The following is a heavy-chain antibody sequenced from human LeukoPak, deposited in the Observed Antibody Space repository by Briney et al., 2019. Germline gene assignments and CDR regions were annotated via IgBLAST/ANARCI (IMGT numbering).Heavy chain of an antibody. Sequence: SETLSLTCAVYGGSFSGYYWGWLRQPPGKGLEWIGSIYYSGSTYYNPSLKSRVTISVDTSKNQFFLKLSSVTAADTAVYYCAREGDRDYWGQGTLVTVSS. D-gene: IGHD3-16*01. J-gene: IGHJ4*02. CDR2: IYYSGST. CDR1: GGSFSGYY. V-gene: IGHV4-34*01. CDR3: AREGDRDY.